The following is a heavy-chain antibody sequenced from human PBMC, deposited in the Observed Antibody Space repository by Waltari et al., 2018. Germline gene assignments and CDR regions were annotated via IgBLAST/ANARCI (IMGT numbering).Heavy chain of an antibody. D-gene: IGHD5-12*01. V-gene: IGHV3-23*01. CDR2: ISNSGGTT. CDR3: AKDLWLPHDY. Sequence: VQLLESGGGLVPPGGSLRLSGADPGFPFRSYAMSWVRQAPGKGLEWVSDISNSGGTTYYADSVKGRFTISRDNSKNTMYLQMNSLRVEDTAVYYCAKDLWLPHDYWGQGTLVTVSS. J-gene: IGHJ4*02. CDR1: GFPFRSYA.